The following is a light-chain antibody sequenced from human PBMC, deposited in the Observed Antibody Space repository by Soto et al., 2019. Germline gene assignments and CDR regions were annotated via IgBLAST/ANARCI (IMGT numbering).Light chain of an antibody. CDR2: GAS. CDR1: RGIYTH. V-gene: IGKV1-27*01. CDR3: QTYDKAPWT. Sequence: DIQMAQSPSSLSASVGDRVTITCRASRGIYTHLAWYQQKPGNAPKLLIYGASTLQSGVPSHFSASGSGTDFFLTISGLQSEDVGTYFCQTYDKAPWTFGPGTRV. J-gene: IGKJ1*01.